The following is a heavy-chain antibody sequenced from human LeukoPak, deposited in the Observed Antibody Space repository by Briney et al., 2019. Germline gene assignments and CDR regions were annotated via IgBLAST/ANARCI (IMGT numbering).Heavy chain of an antibody. CDR2: INPNSGGT. Sequence: ASVKVSCKASGYTFTGYYMHWVRQAPGQGLEWMGWINPNSGGTNYAQKFQGRVTMTRDTSISTAYMELSRLRSDDTAVYYCARLVRGVGYYFDYWGQGTLVTVSS. D-gene: IGHD3-10*01. V-gene: IGHV1-2*02. CDR3: ARLVRGVGYYFDY. J-gene: IGHJ4*02. CDR1: GYTFTGYY.